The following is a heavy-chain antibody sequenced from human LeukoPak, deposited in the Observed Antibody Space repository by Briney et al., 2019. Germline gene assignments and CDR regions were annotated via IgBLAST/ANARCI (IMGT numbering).Heavy chain of an antibody. CDR1: GGSFSGYY. Sequence: SETLSLTCAVYGGSFSGYYWSWIRQPPGKGLEWIGEINHSGSTNYNPSLKSRVTISADTSKNQFSLKLSFVTAADTAVYYCARWSGYALDWGQGTLVTVSS. D-gene: IGHD2-2*01. CDR2: INHSGST. CDR3: ARWSGYALD. V-gene: IGHV4-34*01. J-gene: IGHJ4*02.